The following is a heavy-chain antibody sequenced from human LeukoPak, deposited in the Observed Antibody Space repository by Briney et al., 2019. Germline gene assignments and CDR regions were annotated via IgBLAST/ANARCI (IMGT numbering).Heavy chain of an antibody. D-gene: IGHD5-18*01. V-gene: IGHV3-33*08. CDR2: IWHDGSRT. Sequence: PGRSLRLSCAASGFTFSSYAMHWVRQAPGKGLEWVSIIWHDGSRTYYADSVKGRFTISRDNSKNTLYLQMNSLRAEDTAVYYCARVLDTAGMSYWGQGTLVTVSS. CDR1: GFTFSSYA. J-gene: IGHJ4*02. CDR3: ARVLDTAGMSY.